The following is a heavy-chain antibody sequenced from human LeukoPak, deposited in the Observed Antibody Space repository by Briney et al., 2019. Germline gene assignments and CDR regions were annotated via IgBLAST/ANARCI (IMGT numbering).Heavy chain of an antibody. CDR3: ARGRLSGDHFDY. Sequence: GRSLRLSCAASGFTFDDYAMHWVRQAPGKGLEWVSGISWNSGSIGYADSVKGRFTISRENAKNSLYLQMNSLRAGDTAVYYCARGRLSGDHFDYWGQGTLVTVSS. CDR2: ISWNSGSI. J-gene: IGHJ4*02. D-gene: IGHD7-27*01. V-gene: IGHV3-9*01. CDR1: GFTFDDYA.